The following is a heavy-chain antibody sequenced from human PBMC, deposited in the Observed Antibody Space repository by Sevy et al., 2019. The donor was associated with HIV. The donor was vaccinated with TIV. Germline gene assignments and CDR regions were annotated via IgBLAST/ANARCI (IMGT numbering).Heavy chain of an antibody. D-gene: IGHD2-8*01. J-gene: IGHJ4*02. CDR3: AREGCTKPHDY. Sequence: GGSLRLSCTASGFTFSDYAMSWVRQAPGKGLEWVGFIKTKTYGGTTEYAASVKGRFIISRDDSKNIAYLQMNSLKTEDTAVYYCAREGCTKPHDYWGQGTLVTVSS. CDR1: GFTFSDYA. CDR2: IKTKTYGGTT. V-gene: IGHV3-49*04.